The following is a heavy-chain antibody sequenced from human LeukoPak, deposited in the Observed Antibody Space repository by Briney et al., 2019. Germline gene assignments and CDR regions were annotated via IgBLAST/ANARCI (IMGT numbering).Heavy chain of an antibody. CDR1: GGSISSSNW. CDR3: AREHDSSGYYRVLDY. V-gene: IGHV4-4*02. D-gene: IGHD3-22*01. CDR2: IYHSGST. Sequence: PSETLSLTCAVSGGSISSSNWWSWVRQPPGKGLEWIGEIYHSGSTNYNPSLKSRVTISVDKSKNQFSLKLSSVTAADTAVYYCAREHDSSGYYRVLDYWGQGTLVTASS. J-gene: IGHJ4*02.